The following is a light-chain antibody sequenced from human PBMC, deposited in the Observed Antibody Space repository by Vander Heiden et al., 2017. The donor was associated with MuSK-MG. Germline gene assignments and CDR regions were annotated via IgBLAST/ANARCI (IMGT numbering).Light chain of an antibody. J-gene: IGLJ1*01. CDR2: DDS. CDR3: QVWDSSSFYV. V-gene: IGLV3-21*02. CDR1: NIGIKS. Sequence: SYVLTQPPSMSVAPGQQATISCGGINIGIKSVHWYQQKPGQAPVLVVYDDSDRPSGIPERFSGSNSGNTATLTISRVEAGDEADYYCQVWDSSSFYVFGSGTKVTVL.